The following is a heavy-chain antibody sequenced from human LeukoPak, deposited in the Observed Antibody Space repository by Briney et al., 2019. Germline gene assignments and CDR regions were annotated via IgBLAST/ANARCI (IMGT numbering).Heavy chain of an antibody. D-gene: IGHD5-24*01. CDR2: IYSSGIT. Sequence: PETLSPTCTLASGSPTSFYSSWIRPPPGRVSGYIGYIYSSGITNYNPSLKSRVTISVDTSKNQFSLKLSSVTAADTAVYYCARMQSELRWLQSGYCDYWGQGTLVTVSS. J-gene: IGHJ4*02. CDR1: SGSPTSFY. CDR3: ARMQSELRWLQSGYCDY. V-gene: IGHV4-59*01.